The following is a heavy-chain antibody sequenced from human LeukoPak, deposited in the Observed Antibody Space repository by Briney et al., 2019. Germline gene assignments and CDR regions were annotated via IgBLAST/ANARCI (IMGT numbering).Heavy chain of an antibody. V-gene: IGHV4-34*01. Sequence: PSETLSLTCAVYGESFSGYYWSWIRQPPGRGLEWIGEINHSGSTSYSASLKSRVTISVDTSKNQFSLKLNSVTAADTAVYYCARGRATVTTLDDYWGQGTLVTVSS. J-gene: IGHJ4*02. CDR1: GESFSGYY. D-gene: IGHD4-17*01. CDR3: ARGRATVTTLDDY. CDR2: INHSGST.